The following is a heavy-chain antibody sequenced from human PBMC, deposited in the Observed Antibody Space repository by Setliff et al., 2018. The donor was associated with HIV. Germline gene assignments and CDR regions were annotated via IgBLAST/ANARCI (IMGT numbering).Heavy chain of an antibody. CDR2: IYPGDSDT. D-gene: IGHD6-19*01. CDR3: ARQGSSGWYGHDAFDI. V-gene: IGHV5-51*01. Sequence: GESLKISCKGSGYSLTSYWIGWVRQMPGKGLEWMGIIYPGDSDTRYSPSFQGQVTISADKSISTAYLQWSSLKASDTAMYYCARQGSSGWYGHDAFDIWGQGTMVTVSS. J-gene: IGHJ3*02. CDR1: GYSLTSYW.